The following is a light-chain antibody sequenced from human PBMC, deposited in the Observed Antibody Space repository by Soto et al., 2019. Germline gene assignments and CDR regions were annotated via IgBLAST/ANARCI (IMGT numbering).Light chain of an antibody. Sequence: QSVLTQPPSASGTPGQRVTISCSGSSSNIGINTVNRYQQLPGTAPKLLIYSSNQRPSGVPDRFSGSKSGTSASLAISGLQSEDEADYYCAAWDDSLNGPVFGTGTKVTVL. CDR2: SSN. V-gene: IGLV1-44*01. CDR1: SSNIGINT. CDR3: AAWDDSLNGPV. J-gene: IGLJ1*01.